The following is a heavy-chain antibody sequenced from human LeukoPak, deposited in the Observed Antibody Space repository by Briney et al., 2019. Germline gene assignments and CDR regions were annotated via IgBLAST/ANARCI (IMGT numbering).Heavy chain of an antibody. V-gene: IGHV1-2*02. Sequence: ASVKVSCKASGYTFTGYYMHWVRQAPGQGLEWMGWINPNSGGTNYAQKFRGRVTMTRDTSISTAYMELSRLRSDDTAVYYCARDREGIAAAGTESYNWFDPWGQGTLVTVSS. CDR2: INPNSGGT. J-gene: IGHJ5*02. CDR1: GYTFTGYY. CDR3: ARDREGIAAAGTESYNWFDP. D-gene: IGHD6-13*01.